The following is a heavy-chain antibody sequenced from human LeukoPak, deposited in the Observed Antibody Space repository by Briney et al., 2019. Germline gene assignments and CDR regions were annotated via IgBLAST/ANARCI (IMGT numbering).Heavy chain of an antibody. J-gene: IGHJ4*02. CDR3: ARGDQLWSALFDY. CDR2: ISSSSSYI. D-gene: IGHD5-18*01. Sequence: TGGCLRLSCAASGITFSSYSVNWARQAPGKGLEWVSSISSSSSYIYYADSVKGRFTIYRDNAKNSLYLQMNSLRPEDTAVYYCARGDQLWSALFDYWGRGTLVTVSS. V-gene: IGHV3-21*06. CDR1: GITFSSYS.